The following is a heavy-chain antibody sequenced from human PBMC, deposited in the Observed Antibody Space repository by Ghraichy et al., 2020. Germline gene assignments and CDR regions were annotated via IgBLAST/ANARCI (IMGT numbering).Heavy chain of an antibody. J-gene: IGHJ4*02. Sequence: SQTLSLTCTVSGGSISSYYWSWIRQPQGKGLEWIGYIYYSGSTNYNPSLKSRVTISVDTSKNQFSLKLNSVTAADTAVYYCAREDSSGFIDYWGQGTLVTVSS. CDR3: AREDSSGFIDY. V-gene: IGHV4-59*01. CDR1: GGSISSYY. D-gene: IGHD3-22*01. CDR2: IYYSGST.